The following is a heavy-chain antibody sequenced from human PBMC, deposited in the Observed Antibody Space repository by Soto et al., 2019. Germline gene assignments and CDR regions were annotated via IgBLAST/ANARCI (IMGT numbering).Heavy chain of an antibody. J-gene: IGHJ4*02. CDR3: ARGDYGTGGYPFPYFDY. CDR2: INPDSGAT. D-gene: IGHD2-8*02. Sequence: HEHLVQSGAEVKRPGASLKVSCKASGYSFTGYYIHWVRQAPGQGLEWMGWINPDSGATNYAQNLQGRATLTSDTSISTASMDLTSLTSADTAVYYCARGDYGTGGYPFPYFDYWGQGTLVIVSS. V-gene: IGHV1-2*02. CDR1: GYSFTGYY.